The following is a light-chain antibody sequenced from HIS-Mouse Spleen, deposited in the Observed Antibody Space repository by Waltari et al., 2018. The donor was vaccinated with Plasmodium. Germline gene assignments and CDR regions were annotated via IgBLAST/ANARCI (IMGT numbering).Light chain of an antibody. V-gene: IGLV3-1*01. CDR3: QAWDSSTVV. CDR1: NLGDKY. Sequence: SYELTQPPSVSVSPGQTASIPCSGDNLGDKYACWYQPKPGQSPVLVIYQDTKRPSGIPERFSGSNAGNTATLTISGTQAMDEADYYCQAWDSSTVVFGGGTKLTVL. J-gene: IGLJ2*01. CDR2: QDT.